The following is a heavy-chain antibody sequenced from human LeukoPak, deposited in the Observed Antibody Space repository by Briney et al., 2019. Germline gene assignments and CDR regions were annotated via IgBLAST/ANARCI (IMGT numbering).Heavy chain of an antibody. D-gene: IGHD3-22*01. Sequence: SVKVSCKASGGTFSSYAISWVRQAPGQGLEWMGGIIPIFGTANYAQKFQGRVTITTDESTSTAYMELSSLRSEDTAVYYCARGGGIVVVIAHWYFDLWGRGTLVTVSS. V-gene: IGHV1-69*05. J-gene: IGHJ2*01. CDR2: IIPIFGTA. CDR3: ARGGGIVVVIAHWYFDL. CDR1: GGTFSSYA.